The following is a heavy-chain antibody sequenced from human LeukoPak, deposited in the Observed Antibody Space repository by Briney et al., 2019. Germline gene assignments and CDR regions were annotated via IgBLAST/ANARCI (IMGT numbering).Heavy chain of an antibody. CDR1: GYTFTGYY. V-gene: IGHV1-2*02. CDR3: ARDRAFQDYGGKSSWFGY. J-gene: IGHJ4*02. D-gene: IGHD4-23*01. CDR2: INPNSGGT. Sequence: ASVKVSCKASGYTFTGYYTHWVRQAPGQGLEWMGWINPNSGGTNYAQKFQGRVTMTRDTSISTAYMELSRLRSDDTAVYYCARDRAFQDYGGKSSWFGYWGQGTLVTVSS.